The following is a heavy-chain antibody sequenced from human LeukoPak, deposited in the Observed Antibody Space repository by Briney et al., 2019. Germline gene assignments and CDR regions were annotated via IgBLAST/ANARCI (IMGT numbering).Heavy chain of an antibody. CDR3: ARDLRPNYGDLFDY. Sequence: GGSLRLSCVTSGFSFSTYDMSWVRQAPGKGLEWVSGITANTRGSITYYADSVKGRFTISRDNAKNSLYLQMNSLRAEDTAVYYCARDLRPNYGDLFDYWGQGTLVTVSS. CDR2: ITANTRGSIT. V-gene: IGHV3-21*01. D-gene: IGHD4-17*01. J-gene: IGHJ4*02. CDR1: GFSFSTYD.